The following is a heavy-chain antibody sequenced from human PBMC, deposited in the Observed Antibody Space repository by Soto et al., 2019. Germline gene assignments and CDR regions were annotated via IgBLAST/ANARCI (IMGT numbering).Heavy chain of an antibody. CDR2: IYHTGST. D-gene: IGHD4-17*01. V-gene: IGHV4-61*08. CDR3: ARTTAVPNTLRSRYFFDY. CDR1: GDSLNSGAYY. J-gene: IGHJ4*02. Sequence: ETLSLTCNVSGDSLNSGAYYWTWIRQSPGRGLEWIGHIYHTGSTNYNPSLKSRVTISVDLSKNQFSLRLSSVTTADTALYYCARTTAVPNTLRSRYFFDYWGQGTLVTVSS.